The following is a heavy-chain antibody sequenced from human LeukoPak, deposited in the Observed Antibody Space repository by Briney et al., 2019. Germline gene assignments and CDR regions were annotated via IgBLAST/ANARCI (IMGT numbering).Heavy chain of an antibody. J-gene: IGHJ6*03. Sequence: PSETLSLTCAVYGGSFSGYYWSWIRQPPGKGLEWIGEINHSGSTNYNPSLKSRVTISVDTSKNQFSLKLSSVTAADTAVYYCAISQPIAARRPHYYYYYMDVWGKGTTVTVSS. D-gene: IGHD6-6*01. CDR1: GGSFSGYY. CDR3: AISQPIAARRPHYYYYYMDV. CDR2: INHSGST. V-gene: IGHV4-34*01.